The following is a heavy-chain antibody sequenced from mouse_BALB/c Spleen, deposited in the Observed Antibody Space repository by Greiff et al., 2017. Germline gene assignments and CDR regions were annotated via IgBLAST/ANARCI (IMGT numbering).Heavy chain of an antibody. CDR2: IDPENGNT. J-gene: IGHJ2*01. D-gene: IGHD2-1*01. Sequence: VQLKQSGAELVRPGALVKLSCKASGFNIKDYYMHWVKQRPEQGLEWIGWIDPENGNTIYDPKFQGKASITADTSSNTAYLQLSSLTSEDTAVYYCARYGHYVTGDYWGQGTTLTVSS. CDR3: ARYGHYVTGDY. CDR1: GFNIKDYY. V-gene: IGHV14-1*02.